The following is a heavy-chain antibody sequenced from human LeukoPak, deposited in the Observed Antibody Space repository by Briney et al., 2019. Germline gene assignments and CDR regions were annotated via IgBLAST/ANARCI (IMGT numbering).Heavy chain of an antibody. D-gene: IGHD2-15*01. J-gene: IGHJ4*02. Sequence: PSETLSLTCTVPGGSISSSDYYWGWIRQPPGKGLEWIGYIYYSGSTYYNPSLKSRVTISVDTSKNQFSLKLSSVTAADTAVYYCARDLLGYCSGGSCYSGYFDYWGQGTLVTVSS. V-gene: IGHV4-31*03. CDR1: GGSISSSDYY. CDR3: ARDLLGYCSGGSCYSGYFDY. CDR2: IYYSGST.